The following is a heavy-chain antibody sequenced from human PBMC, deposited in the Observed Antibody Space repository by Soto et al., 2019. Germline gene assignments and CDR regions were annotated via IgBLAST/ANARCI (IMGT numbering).Heavy chain of an antibody. CDR1: VDSVINDY. Sequence: SETLSLTCTFSVDSVINDYNSWIRQPPGKGLEWIGYISYSGSLNYNPSLKSRVTISVDTSKNQFSLKLSSVTAADTAVYYCARGRDGDYFDYWGQGTLVTVSS. CDR3: ARGRDGDYFDY. D-gene: IGHD4-17*01. J-gene: IGHJ4*02. CDR2: ISYSGSL. V-gene: IGHV4-59*02.